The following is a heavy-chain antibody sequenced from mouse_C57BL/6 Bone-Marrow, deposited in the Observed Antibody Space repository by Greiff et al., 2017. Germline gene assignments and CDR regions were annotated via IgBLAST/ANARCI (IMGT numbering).Heavy chain of an antibody. CDR2: IYPGDGDT. J-gene: IGHJ2*01. Sequence: QVQLQQSGPELVKPGASVKISCKASGYAFSSSWMNWVKQRPGKGLEWIGRIYPGDGDTNYNGKFKGKATLTADKSSSTAYMQHSGLTSEDAAVYFCARGGDYWGQGTTLTVSS. V-gene: IGHV1-82*01. CDR1: GYAFSSSW. CDR3: ARGGDY.